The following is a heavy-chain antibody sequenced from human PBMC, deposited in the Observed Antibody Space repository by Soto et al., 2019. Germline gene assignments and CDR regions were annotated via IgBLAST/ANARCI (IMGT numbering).Heavy chain of an antibody. J-gene: IGHJ5*02. Sequence: CPTLVNPTQTLTLTCIFSGFSLRTSGVCVCWIRQPPGKALEWLGFIYWNDDKRYSPSLKSRLTITKDTSKNQVVLTMTNMDPVDTATYYCAKSGSSGWYGWFDPWGQGTLVTVSS. V-gene: IGHV2-5*01. CDR3: AKSGSSGWYGWFDP. D-gene: IGHD6-19*01. CDR2: IYWNDDK. CDR1: GFSLRTSGVC.